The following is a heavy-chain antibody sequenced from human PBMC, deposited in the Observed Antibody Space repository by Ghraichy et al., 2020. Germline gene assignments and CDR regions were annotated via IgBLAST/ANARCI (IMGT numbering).Heavy chain of an antibody. Sequence: SETLSLTCTVSGGSISSSSYYWGWIRQPPGKGLEWIGSIYYSGSTYYNPSLKSRVTISVDTSKNQFSLKLSSVTAADTAVYYCARQGVAATCFDYWGQGTLVTVSS. D-gene: IGHD2-15*01. V-gene: IGHV4-39*01. CDR1: GGSISSSSYY. CDR3: ARQGVAATCFDY. CDR2: IYYSGST. J-gene: IGHJ4*02.